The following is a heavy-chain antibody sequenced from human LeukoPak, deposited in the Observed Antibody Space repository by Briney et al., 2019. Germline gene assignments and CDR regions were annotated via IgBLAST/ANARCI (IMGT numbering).Heavy chain of an antibody. CDR2: ISFSSSTI. D-gene: IGHD1-26*01. V-gene: IGHV3-48*01. J-gene: IGHJ4*02. CDR1: GLTFSTNS. CDR3: AKLPGMVGALDY. Sequence: GGSLRLSCAAAGLTFSTNSMNWVRQAPGKGLEWVSYISFSSSTIYYADSVKGRFTISRDNAKNLLYLQMNSLRAEDTAVYYCAKLPGMVGALDYWGQGTLVTVSS.